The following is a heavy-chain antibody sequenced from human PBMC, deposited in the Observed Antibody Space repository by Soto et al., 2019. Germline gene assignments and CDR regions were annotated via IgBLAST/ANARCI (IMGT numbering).Heavy chain of an antibody. CDR2: IYTSGST. CDR1: GGSISSYY. D-gene: IGHD2-2*01. J-gene: IGHJ5*02. CDR3: ARDPYCSSTSCYSDNWFDP. Sequence: SETLSLTCTVCGGSISSYYWSWIRQPAGKGLEWIGRIYTSGSTNYNPSLKSRVTMSVDTSKNQFSLKLSSVTAADTAVYYCARDPYCSSTSCYSDNWFDPWGQGTLVTVSS. V-gene: IGHV4-4*07.